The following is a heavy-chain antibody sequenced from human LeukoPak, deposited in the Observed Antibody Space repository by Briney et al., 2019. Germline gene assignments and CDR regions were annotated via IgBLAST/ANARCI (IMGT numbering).Heavy chain of an antibody. D-gene: IGHD3-22*01. CDR1: GYSFTNYW. CDR2: VYPGDSDT. V-gene: IGHV5-51*01. Sequence: GESLKISCKGSGYSFTNYWIGWVRQMPGKGLEWMGIVYPGDSDTKYSQSFQGQVTISADKSVSTAYLQRSSLKASDTAMYYCARGQDSSGYYHGAFDIWGQGTMVTVSS. CDR3: ARGQDSSGYYHGAFDI. J-gene: IGHJ3*02.